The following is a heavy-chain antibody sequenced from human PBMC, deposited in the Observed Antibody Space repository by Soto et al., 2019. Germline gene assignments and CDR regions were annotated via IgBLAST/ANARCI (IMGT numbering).Heavy chain of an antibody. D-gene: IGHD5-12*01. V-gene: IGHV3-33*01. J-gene: IGHJ4*02. Sequence: GGSLRLSCAASGFTFSSYGMHWVRQAPGKGLEWVAVIWYDGSNKYYADSVKGRFTISRDNSKNTLYLQMNSLRAEDTAVYYCARDLGATMANFDYWGQGTLVTVSS. CDR1: GFTFSSYG. CDR2: IWYDGSNK. CDR3: ARDLGATMANFDY.